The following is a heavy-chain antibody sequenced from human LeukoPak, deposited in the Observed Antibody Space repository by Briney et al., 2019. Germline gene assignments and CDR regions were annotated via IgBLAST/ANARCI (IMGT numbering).Heavy chain of an antibody. CDR3: AKLIAAAGTSWFDP. CDR1: GFTFSSYA. D-gene: IGHD6-13*01. Sequence: GGSLRLSCAASGFTFSSYAMSWVRQAPGKGLEWVSAISGSGGSTYYADSVKGRFTISRDNSKNTPYLQMNSLRAEDTAVYYCAKLIAAAGTSWFDPWGQGTLVTVSS. V-gene: IGHV3-23*01. J-gene: IGHJ5*02. CDR2: ISGSGGST.